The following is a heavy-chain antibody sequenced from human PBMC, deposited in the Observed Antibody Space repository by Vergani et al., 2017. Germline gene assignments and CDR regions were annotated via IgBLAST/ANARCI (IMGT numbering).Heavy chain of an antibody. CDR2: LYASGST. CDR1: DVISNGHY. CDR3: ARHLRGYSYGVFDY. J-gene: IGHJ4*02. Sequence: QVQLQESGPGLLKPSETLSLICDVFDVISNGHYWGWIRHSPEKGLEVIGSLYASGSTYYSPSLKSRVTISIYKSKNHFSLRLSSVTAAYTAVYYCARHLRGYSYGVFDYWGQGREVTVSS. V-gene: IGHV4-38-2*01. D-gene: IGHD5-18*01.